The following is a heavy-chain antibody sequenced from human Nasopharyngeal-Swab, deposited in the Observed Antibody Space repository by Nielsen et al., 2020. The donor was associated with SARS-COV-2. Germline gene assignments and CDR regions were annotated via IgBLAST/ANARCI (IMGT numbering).Heavy chain of an antibody. CDR2: IWYDGSDK. J-gene: IGHJ4*02. CDR1: GFTFSSYW. CDR3: ARVRYGSGSYFDY. Sequence: GGSLRLSCAASGFTFSSYWMHWVRQAPGKGLEWVAVIWYDGSDKYYGDSVKGRCTISRDNSKNTLYLQVNSLRAEDTAVYYCARVRYGSGSYFDYWGQGTLVTVSS. V-gene: IGHV3-33*08. D-gene: IGHD3-10*01.